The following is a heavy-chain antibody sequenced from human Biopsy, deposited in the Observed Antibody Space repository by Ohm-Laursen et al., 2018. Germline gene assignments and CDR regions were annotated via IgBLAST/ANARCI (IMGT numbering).Heavy chain of an antibody. CDR2: VYNSGTT. V-gene: IGHV4-31*03. Sequence: SQTLSLTCSVSGGSITSSGYWWSWIRQRPGKGLEWIGYVYNSGTTYFNPSLKSRLTISIDTSKNQFSLKLTSVTAADTAVYYCVREPKTGTAEAWYFDLWGRGSPVTVPS. CDR3: VREPKTGTAEAWYFDL. D-gene: IGHD3-9*01. CDR1: GGSITSSGYW. J-gene: IGHJ2*01.